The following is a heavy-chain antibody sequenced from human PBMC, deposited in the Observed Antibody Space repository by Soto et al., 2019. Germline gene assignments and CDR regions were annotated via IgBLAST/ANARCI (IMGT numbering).Heavy chain of an antibody. D-gene: IGHD6-19*01. J-gene: IGHJ4*02. CDR1: AGSISGPS. Sequence: SENLSLTCSVSAGSISGPSWSWIRHSPGKELEWLGYVYYTGSTNYSPSLRSRVSISVDTSKNEFSLRLRSVTAADKAVYFCARSVAVPGAQVVDSGQGIQVTVPS. CDR3: ARSVAVPGAQVVD. CDR2: VYYTGST. V-gene: IGHV4-59*11.